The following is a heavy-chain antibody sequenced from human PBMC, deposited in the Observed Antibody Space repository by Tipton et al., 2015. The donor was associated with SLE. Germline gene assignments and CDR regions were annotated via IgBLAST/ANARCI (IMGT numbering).Heavy chain of an antibody. CDR3: ARESSSWYGVGYYYYYYYMDV. D-gene: IGHD6-13*01. V-gene: IGHV4-59*01. CDR2: IYYSGST. Sequence: TLSLTCTVSGGSISSYYWSWIRQPPGKGLEWIGYIYYSGSTNYNPSLKSRVTTSVDTSKNQFSLKLSSVTAADTAVYYCARESSSWYGVGYYYYYYYMDVWGKGTTVTVSS. CDR1: GGSISSYY. J-gene: IGHJ6*03.